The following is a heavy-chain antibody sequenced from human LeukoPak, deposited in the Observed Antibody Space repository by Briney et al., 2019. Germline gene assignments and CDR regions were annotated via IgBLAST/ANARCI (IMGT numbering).Heavy chain of an antibody. Sequence: SETLSLTCTVSGYSISSGYYWGWIRQPPGKGLEWIGSIYHSGSTYYNPSLKSRVTISVDTSKNQFSLKLSSVTAADTAVYYCARDGTGGLLWFGELFENLVYFDYWGQGTLVTVSS. D-gene: IGHD3-10*01. J-gene: IGHJ4*02. V-gene: IGHV4-38-2*02. CDR1: GYSISSGYY. CDR2: IYHSGST. CDR3: ARDGTGGLLWFGELFENLVYFDY.